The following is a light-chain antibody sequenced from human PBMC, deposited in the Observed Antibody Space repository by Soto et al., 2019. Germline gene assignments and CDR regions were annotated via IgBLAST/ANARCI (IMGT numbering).Light chain of an antibody. V-gene: IGKV3-20*01. CDR1: QSASRSY. Sequence: FTPSAGTLSLSPGERATGSCRTGQSASRSYLAWYQQKPGQAPRLLIYGTSNRATGIPDRFSGSGSGTDFTLTICRLAPEDFAVYYCQQYGSSGTFGQGTKVDIK. CDR3: QQYGSSGT. CDR2: GTS. J-gene: IGKJ1*01.